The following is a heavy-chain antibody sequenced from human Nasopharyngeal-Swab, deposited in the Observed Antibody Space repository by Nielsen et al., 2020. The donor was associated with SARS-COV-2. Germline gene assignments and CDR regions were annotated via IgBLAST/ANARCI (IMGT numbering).Heavy chain of an antibody. CDR2: IIPIFGTA. Sequence: SVKVSCKASGYTFTSYGISWVRQAPGQGLEWMGGIIPIFGTANYAQKFQGRVTITADESTSTAYMELSSLRSEDTAVYYCARGVVDGYLMYYFDYWGQGTLVTVSS. J-gene: IGHJ4*02. CDR1: GYTFTSYG. D-gene: IGHD2-8*01. CDR3: ARGVVDGYLMYYFDY. V-gene: IGHV1-69*13.